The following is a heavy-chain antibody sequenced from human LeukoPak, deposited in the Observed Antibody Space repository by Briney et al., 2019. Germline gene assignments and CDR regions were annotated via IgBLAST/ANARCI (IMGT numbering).Heavy chain of an antibody. J-gene: IGHJ4*02. CDR1: GGSISSSSYY. CDR3: ARGRRGFRIFDY. V-gene: IGHV4-39*07. D-gene: IGHD5-24*01. CDR2: INHSGST. Sequence: SETLSLTCTVSGGSISSSSYYWGWIRQPPGKGLEWIGEINHSGSTNYNPSLKSRVTISVDTSKNQFSLKLSSVTAADTAVYYCARGRRGFRIFDYWGQGTLVTVSS.